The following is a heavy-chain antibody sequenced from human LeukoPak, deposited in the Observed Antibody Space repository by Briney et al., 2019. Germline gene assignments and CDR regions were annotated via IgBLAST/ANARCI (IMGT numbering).Heavy chain of an antibody. D-gene: IGHD3-3*01. CDR1: GFTFSSYS. CDR2: ISSSSSYI. CDR3: AARITIFGVVMEY. J-gene: IGHJ4*02. V-gene: IGHV3-21*01. Sequence: GGSLRLSCAASGFTFSSYSMNWVRQAPGKGLEWVSSISSSSSYIYYADSVKGRFTIFRDNAKNSLYLQMNSLRAEDTAVYYCAARITIFGVVMEYWGQGTLVTVSS.